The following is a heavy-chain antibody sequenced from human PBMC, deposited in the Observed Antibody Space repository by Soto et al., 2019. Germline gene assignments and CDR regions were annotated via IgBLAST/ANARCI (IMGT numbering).Heavy chain of an antibody. J-gene: IGHJ3*02. D-gene: IGHD3-3*01. V-gene: IGHV1-69*08. Sequence: QVQLVQSGAEVKKPGSSVKVSCKASGGTFSSYTISWVRQAPGQGLEWMGRIIPILGIANYAQKFQGRVTMTADKSTSTAYMELSSLRSEDTAVYYCAREHDFCSGGDAFDIWGQGPMVTVSS. CDR3: AREHDFCSGGDAFDI. CDR1: GGTFSSYT. CDR2: IIPILGIA.